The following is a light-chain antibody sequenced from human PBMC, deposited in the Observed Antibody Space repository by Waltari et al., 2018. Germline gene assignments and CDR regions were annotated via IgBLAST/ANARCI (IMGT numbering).Light chain of an antibody. CDR2: AAS. CDR3: QQYNQYPHT. CDR1: EGIRNY. Sequence: DIQMTQSPSSLSASIGDRVTITGRASEGIRNYVAWFQQKPGKAPKSLIYAASTLHRGVPSKFTGSGFETDFTLTITSLQPDDFATYYCQQYNQYPHTFGQGTRLE. V-gene: IGKV1-16*02. J-gene: IGKJ2*01.